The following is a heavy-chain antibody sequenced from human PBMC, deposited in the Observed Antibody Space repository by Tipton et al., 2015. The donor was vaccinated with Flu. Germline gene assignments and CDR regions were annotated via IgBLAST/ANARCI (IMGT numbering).Heavy chain of an antibody. CDR2: ISLYSGDT. CDR3: ARGSGYAGDY. D-gene: IGHD5-12*01. J-gene: IGHJ4*02. V-gene: IGHV1-18*01. CDR1: GFSFANFG. Sequence: VQLVQSGAEVKKPGASVKVSCKASGFSFANFGINWVRQAPGQGLEWMGWISLYSGDTRYSQNVQGRVAMTTDTSTGTAYMELRNLRSDDTAVYYCARGSGYAGDYWGQGTLVTVS.